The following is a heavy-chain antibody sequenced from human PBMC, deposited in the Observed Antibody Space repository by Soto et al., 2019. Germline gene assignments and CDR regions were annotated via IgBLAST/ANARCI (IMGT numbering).Heavy chain of an antibody. CDR2: IIPIFGTA. Sequence: ASVKVSCKASGGTFSSYAISWVRQAPGQGLEWMGGIIPIFGTANYAQKFQGRVTITADESTSTAYMELSGLRSEDTAVYYCARSSGSPMAFDIWGQGTMVTVS. J-gene: IGHJ3*02. V-gene: IGHV1-69*13. CDR3: ARSSGSPMAFDI. CDR1: GGTFSSYA. D-gene: IGHD3-10*01.